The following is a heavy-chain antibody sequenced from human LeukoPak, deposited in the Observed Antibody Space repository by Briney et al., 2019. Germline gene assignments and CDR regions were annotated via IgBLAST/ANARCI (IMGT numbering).Heavy chain of an antibody. CDR2: INAGNGNT. CDR3: ARPRGYSSGGFDY. J-gene: IGHJ4*02. CDR1: GYTFTSYA. V-gene: IGHV1-3*01. Sequence: ASVEVSCKASGYTFTSYAMHWVRQAPGQRLEWMGWINAGNGNTKYSQKFQGRITITRDTSASTAYMELSSLRSEDTAVYYCARPRGYSSGGFDYWGQGTLVTVSS. D-gene: IGHD6-19*01.